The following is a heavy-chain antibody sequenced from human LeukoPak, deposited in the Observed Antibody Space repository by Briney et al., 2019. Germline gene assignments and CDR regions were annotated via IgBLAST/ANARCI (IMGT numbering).Heavy chain of an antibody. CDR2: IIPILGIA. D-gene: IGHD3-10*01. J-gene: IGHJ5*02. V-gene: IGHV1-69*04. CDR1: GGTVSSYA. CDR3: ARDITMVRGALNWFDP. Sequence: SVKVSCKASGGTVSSYAISWVRQAPGQGLEWMGRIIPILGIANYAQKFQGRVTITADKSTSTAYMELSSLRSEDTTVYYCARDITMVRGALNWFDPWGQGTLVTVSS.